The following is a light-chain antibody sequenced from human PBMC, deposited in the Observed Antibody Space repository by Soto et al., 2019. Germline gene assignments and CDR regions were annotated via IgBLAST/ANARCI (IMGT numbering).Light chain of an antibody. CDR3: HQYGSSPGT. V-gene: IGKV3-20*01. Sequence: EVVLTQSPGTLSLSPGERATLSCRASQSVSSSYLAWYQQKPGQAPRLLIYGASNRATGIPDRFSGSGSGTDFTRTVSRLEPEDFAVYYCHQYGSSPGTFGQGTKLEIK. CDR2: GAS. CDR1: QSVSSSY. J-gene: IGKJ2*01.